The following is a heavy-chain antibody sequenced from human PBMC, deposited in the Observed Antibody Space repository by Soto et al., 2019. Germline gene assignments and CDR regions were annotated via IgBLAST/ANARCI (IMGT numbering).Heavy chain of an antibody. Sequence: SVKVSCKASGGTFSGYAISWVRQAPGQGLEWMGGIIPIFGTANYAQKFQGRVTMTTDTSTSTAYMELRSLRSDDTAVYYCAQSGYEGRYDYWGQGTLVTVSS. CDR3: AQSGYEGRYDY. CDR2: IIPIFGTA. J-gene: IGHJ4*02. D-gene: IGHD5-12*01. V-gene: IGHV1-69*05. CDR1: GGTFSGYA.